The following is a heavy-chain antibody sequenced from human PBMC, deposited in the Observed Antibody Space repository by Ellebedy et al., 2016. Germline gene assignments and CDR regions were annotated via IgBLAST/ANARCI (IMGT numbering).Heavy chain of an antibody. V-gene: IGHV4-4*07. D-gene: IGHD2-15*01. CDR2: IYSSGST. Sequence: SETLSLTXTVSAGSISNYYWSWIRQPAGKGLEWIGRIYSSGSTDYKPSLNSRVSMSVDTSKNQFALRLSSVTAADTAVYYCARDRGFVVADYFDYWGQGILVTVSS. J-gene: IGHJ4*02. CDR3: ARDRGFVVADYFDY. CDR1: AGSISNYY.